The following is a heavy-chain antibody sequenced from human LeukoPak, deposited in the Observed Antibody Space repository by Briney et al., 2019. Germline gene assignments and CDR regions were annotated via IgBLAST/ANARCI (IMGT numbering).Heavy chain of an antibody. CDR2: ISAYNGNT. Sequence: ASVKVSCKASGYTFTSYGISWVQQAPGQGLEWMGWISAYNGNTNYAQKLQGRVTMTTDTSTSTAYMELRSLRSDDTAVYYCARDIGDIVVVPAAVNDAFDIWGQGTMVTVSS. D-gene: IGHD2-2*01. CDR1: GYTFTSYG. J-gene: IGHJ3*02. CDR3: ARDIGDIVVVPAAVNDAFDI. V-gene: IGHV1-18*01.